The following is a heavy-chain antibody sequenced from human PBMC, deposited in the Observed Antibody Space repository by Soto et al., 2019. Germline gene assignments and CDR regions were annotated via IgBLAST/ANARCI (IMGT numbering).Heavy chain of an antibody. V-gene: IGHV4-59*08. CDR2: IYYSDT. CDR1: GGSISSYY. J-gene: IGHJ3*02. CDR3: ARRPGYGNAFDI. D-gene: IGHD5-18*01. Sequence: QVQLQESGPGLVKPSETLSLTCTVSGGSISSYYWNWIRQPPGKGLEWIGYIYYSDTNYSPSLKSRVTISVDTSKNQFSLKLSSVTAADTAVYYCARRPGYGNAFDIWGQWTMVTVSS.